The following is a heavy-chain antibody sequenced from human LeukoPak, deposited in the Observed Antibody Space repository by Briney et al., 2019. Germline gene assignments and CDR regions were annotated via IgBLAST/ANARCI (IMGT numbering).Heavy chain of an antibody. CDR1: GGSISSYY. CDR3: ARCVRDSGSPYFDY. D-gene: IGHD1-26*01. Sequence: SETLSLTCTVSGGSISSYYWSWIRQPPGKGLEWIGYIYYSGSTNYNPSLKSRVTISVDTSKNQFSLKLSSVTAADTAVYYCARCVRDSGSPYFDYWGQGTLVTVSS. CDR2: IYYSGST. J-gene: IGHJ4*02. V-gene: IGHV4-59*08.